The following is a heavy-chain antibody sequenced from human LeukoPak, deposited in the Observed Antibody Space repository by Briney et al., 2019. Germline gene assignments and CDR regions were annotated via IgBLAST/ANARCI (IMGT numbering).Heavy chain of an antibody. CDR3: ATTNDGGGYQWGDFFDF. V-gene: IGHV1-69*04. J-gene: IGHJ4*02. D-gene: IGHD3-22*01. Sequence: SVKVSCKASGGTSNSHAIIWVRQAPGQGLEWMGRIIPNLGTTNRAQNFQDRVTLTADKSTNTAYMELTSLTSDDTAVYYCATTNDGGGYQWGDFFDFWGQGTLVTVSS. CDR2: IIPNLGTT. CDR1: GGTSNSHA.